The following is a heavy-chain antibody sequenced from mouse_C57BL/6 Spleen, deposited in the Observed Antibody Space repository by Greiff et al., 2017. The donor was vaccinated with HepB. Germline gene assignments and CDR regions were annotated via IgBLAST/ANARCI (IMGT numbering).Heavy chain of an antibody. D-gene: IGHD2-3*01. CDR1: GYTFTDYN. J-gene: IGHJ3*01. CDR3: ARRSYDGYSAWFAY. V-gene: IGHV1-18*01. CDR2: INPNNGGT. Sequence: VQLQQSGPELVKPGASVKIPCKASGYTFTDYNMDWVKQSHGKSLEWIGDINPNNGGTIYNQKFKGKATLTVDKSSSTAYMELRSLTSEDTAVYYCARRSYDGYSAWFAYWGQGTLVTVSA.